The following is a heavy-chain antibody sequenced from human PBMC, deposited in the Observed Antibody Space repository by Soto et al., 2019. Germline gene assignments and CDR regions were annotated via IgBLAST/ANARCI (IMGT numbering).Heavy chain of an antibody. CDR2: IVIGSDYT. J-gene: IGHJ4*02. CDR1: GFTFSDYY. V-gene: IGHV3-11*06. CDR3: ARLRASSWYMGGYLDY. Sequence: PGGSLRLSCTASGFTFSDYYMSWIRQAPGKGLEWVSYIVIGSDYTNYADSVKGRFTISRDNAKNSLYLEMNSLRAEDTAVYYCARLRASSWYMGGYLDYWGQGT. D-gene: IGHD6-13*01.